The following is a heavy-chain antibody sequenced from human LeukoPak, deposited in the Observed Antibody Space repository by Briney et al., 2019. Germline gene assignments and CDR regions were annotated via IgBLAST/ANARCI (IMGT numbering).Heavy chain of an antibody. D-gene: IGHD6-13*01. CDR2: INGDGSGT. CDR3: SREIRPAGTDS. CDR1: GFTFSNAW. V-gene: IGHV3-74*01. Sequence: GGSLRLSCAASGFTFSNAWMSWVRQAPGKGLDWVGRINGDGSGTGYADSVKGRFTISRDNAKNTLYLQMNSLRAEDTAVYYCSREIRPAGTDSWGQGTLVTVSS. J-gene: IGHJ4*02.